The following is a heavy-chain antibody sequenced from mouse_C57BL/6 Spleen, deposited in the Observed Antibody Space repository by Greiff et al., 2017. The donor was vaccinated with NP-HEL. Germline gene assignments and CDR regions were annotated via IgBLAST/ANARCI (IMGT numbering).Heavy chain of an antibody. CDR1: GYTFTSYW. J-gene: IGHJ2*01. CDR2: IHPNSGST. Sequence: QVQLQQPGAELVKPGASVKLSCKASGYTFTSYWMHWVKQRPGQGLEWIGMIHPNSGSTNYNEKFKGKATLTVDKSSSTAYMQLSSLTSEDSAVYYCAREGGSAFDYWGQGTTLTVSS. V-gene: IGHV1-64*01. CDR3: AREGGSAFDY. D-gene: IGHD1-1*01.